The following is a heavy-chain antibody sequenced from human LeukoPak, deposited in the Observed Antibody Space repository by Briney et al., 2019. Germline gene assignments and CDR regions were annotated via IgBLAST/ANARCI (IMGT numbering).Heavy chain of an antibody. CDR3: ARELDAFDI. Sequence: PGGSLRLSCAASGFTFSSYGMHWVRQAPGKGLEWVAVIWYDGSNKYYADSVKGRFTISRDNSKSTLYLQMNSLRAEDTAVYYCARELDAFDIWGQGTMVTVSS. CDR1: GFTFSSYG. V-gene: IGHV3-33*01. CDR2: IWYDGSNK. J-gene: IGHJ3*02.